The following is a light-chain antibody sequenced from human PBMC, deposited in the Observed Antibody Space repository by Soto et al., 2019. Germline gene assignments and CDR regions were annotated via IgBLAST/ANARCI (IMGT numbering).Light chain of an antibody. Sequence: DIHVTQSPSTLSGILGDIVTITCRASQTISSWLAWYQQKPGKAPKLLIYDASNLETGVPSRFSGSGSGTEFTLTISSLQPDDFATYYCQHYNSYSEAFGQGTKVDI. CDR1: QTISSW. CDR3: QHYNSYSEA. J-gene: IGKJ1*01. V-gene: IGKV1-5*01. CDR2: DAS.